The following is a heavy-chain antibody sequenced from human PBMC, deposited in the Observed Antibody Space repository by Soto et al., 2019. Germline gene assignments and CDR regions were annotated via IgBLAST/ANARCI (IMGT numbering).Heavy chain of an antibody. CDR3: ARGNWGAYDYYYGMDV. Sequence: GASVKVSRKASGGTFSSYAISWVRQAPGQGLEWMGGIIPIFGTANYAQKFQGRVTITADESTSTAYMELSSLRSEDTAVYYCARGNWGAYDYYYGMDVWGQGTTVTVSS. CDR2: IIPIFGTA. D-gene: IGHD7-27*01. J-gene: IGHJ6*02. V-gene: IGHV1-69*13. CDR1: GGTFSSYA.